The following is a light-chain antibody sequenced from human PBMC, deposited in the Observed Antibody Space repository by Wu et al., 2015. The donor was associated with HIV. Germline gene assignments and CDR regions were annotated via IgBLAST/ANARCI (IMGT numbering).Light chain of an antibody. V-gene: IGKV1-5*03. J-gene: IGKJ4*01. Sequence: DIQMTQSPSTLSASVGDRVTITCRASQSISNSWLAWYQQKPGKGPNLLIYKASTLEGGVPSRFSGSGSGTEFTLTISNLQPDDFATYYCQQYNGYPLTFGGGTKGGDQT. CDR2: KAS. CDR3: QQYNGYPLT. CDR1: QSISNSW.